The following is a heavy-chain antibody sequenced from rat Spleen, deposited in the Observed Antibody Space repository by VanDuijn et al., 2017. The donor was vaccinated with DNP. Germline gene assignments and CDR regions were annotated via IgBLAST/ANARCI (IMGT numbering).Heavy chain of an antibody. CDR1: GFTFSDYY. Sequence: EVQLVESGGGLVQPGRSLKLSCAASGFTFSDYYMAWVRQAPTKGLEWVASIRYDGGSTDYRDSVKGRFTISRDNDKNTLFLQMDSLRSEDTATYYCATSGYGYDGYPFAYWGQGTLVTVSS. CDR3: ATSGYGYDGYPFAY. D-gene: IGHD1-12*03. CDR2: IRYDGGST. J-gene: IGHJ3*01. V-gene: IGHV5-20*01.